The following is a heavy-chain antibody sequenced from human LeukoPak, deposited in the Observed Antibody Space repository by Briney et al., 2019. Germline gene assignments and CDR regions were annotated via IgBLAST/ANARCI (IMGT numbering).Heavy chain of an antibody. J-gene: IGHJ5*02. CDR1: GGTVSRYP. D-gene: IGHD2-2*02. Sequence: GASVKVSCKASGGTVSRYPISWVRQAPGQGLEWMGGIIPIFGTANYAQKFQGRVTTTADVSTGTAYMELSSLRSEDTAVYYCARDRPGRYCSTISCYSASPFDPWGQGTLVTVSS. V-gene: IGHV1-69*13. CDR3: ARDRPGRYCSTISCYSASPFDP. CDR2: IIPIFGTA.